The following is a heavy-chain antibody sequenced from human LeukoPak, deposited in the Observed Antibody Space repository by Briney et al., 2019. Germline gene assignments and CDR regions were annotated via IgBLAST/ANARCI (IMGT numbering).Heavy chain of an antibody. V-gene: IGHV3-13*05. CDR2: IGTAGDP. D-gene: IGHD3-10*01. CDR1: GFTFSSYD. J-gene: IGHJ6*04. Sequence: GGSLRLSCAAPGFTFSSYDMHWVREAIGKGGGWVSPIGTAGDPYYPGSVKGRFTISRENAKNSLYLQMNSLRAGDTAVYYCARDQMVRGVTDYDYYGMDVWGKGTTVTVSS. CDR3: ARDQMVRGVTDYDYYGMDV.